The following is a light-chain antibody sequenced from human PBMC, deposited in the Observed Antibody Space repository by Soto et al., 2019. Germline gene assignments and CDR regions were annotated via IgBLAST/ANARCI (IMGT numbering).Light chain of an antibody. Sequence: DIQMTQSPSTLSASVGDRVTITCRASQSISTWLAWYQQKPGKAPKLLIYDASSLESGVPSRFSGSGSGTEFTLTISSLQPYDFAIYYCQQYDTFSLTFGGGTKVEIK. CDR2: DAS. CDR3: QQYDTFSLT. CDR1: QSISTW. J-gene: IGKJ4*01. V-gene: IGKV1-5*01.